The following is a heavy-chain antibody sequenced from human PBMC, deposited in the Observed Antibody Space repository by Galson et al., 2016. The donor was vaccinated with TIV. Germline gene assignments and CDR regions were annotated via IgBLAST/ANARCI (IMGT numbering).Heavy chain of an antibody. CDR1: GFTFSKND. CDR3: AREAGTTDYLDF. Sequence: SLRLSCAGSGFTFSKNDMHWVRQAPGQGLEWVAVISYDGTNIYYGDSVKGRFTISRDNSKNTVYLQMSSLRHEDTALYYCAREAGTTDYLDFRGQGTLVTVSS. D-gene: IGHD1-1*01. V-gene: IGHV3-30-3*01. J-gene: IGHJ4*02. CDR2: ISYDGTNI.